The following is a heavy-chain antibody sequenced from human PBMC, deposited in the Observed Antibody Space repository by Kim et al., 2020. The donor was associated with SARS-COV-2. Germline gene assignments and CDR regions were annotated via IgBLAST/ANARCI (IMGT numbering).Heavy chain of an antibody. J-gene: IGHJ4*02. CDR1: GFTFSSYS. D-gene: IGHD3-22*01. CDR2: ISSSSSYI. Sequence: GGSLRLSCAASGFTFSSYSMNWVRQAPGKGLEWVSSISSSSSYIYYADSVKGRFTISRDNAKNSLYLQMNSLRAEDTAVYYCARGHRRDITMIVNRSDYWGQGTLVTVSS. CDR3: ARGHRRDITMIVNRSDY. V-gene: IGHV3-21*01.